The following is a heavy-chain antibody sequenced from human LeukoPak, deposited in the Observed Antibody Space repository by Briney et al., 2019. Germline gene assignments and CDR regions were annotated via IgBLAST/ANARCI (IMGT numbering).Heavy chain of an antibody. CDR2: INHSGST. CDR3: ARGGYKRLYYMDV. V-gene: IGHV4-34*01. D-gene: IGHD5-18*01. J-gene: IGHJ6*03. Sequence: KPPETLSLTCAVYGGSFSGYYWSWIRQPPGKGLEWIGEINHSGSTNYNPSLKSRVTISVDTSKNQFSLKLSSVTAADTAVYYCARGGYKRLYYMDVWGKGTTVTVSS. CDR1: GGSFSGYY.